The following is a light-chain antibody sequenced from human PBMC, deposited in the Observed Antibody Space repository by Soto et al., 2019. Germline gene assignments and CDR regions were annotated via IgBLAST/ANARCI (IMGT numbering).Light chain of an antibody. CDR1: QSIDSW. V-gene: IGKV1-5*03. CDR3: QQYSSYSAGT. Sequence: DIQMTQSPSTLSASVGDRVTITCRASQSIDSWLAWYQQKPGKTPNLLMYKASSLESGVPSRFSVSGSGTEFTLTISSLQHDDFATYYCQQYSSYSAGTFGQGTKVEIK. J-gene: IGKJ1*01. CDR2: KAS.